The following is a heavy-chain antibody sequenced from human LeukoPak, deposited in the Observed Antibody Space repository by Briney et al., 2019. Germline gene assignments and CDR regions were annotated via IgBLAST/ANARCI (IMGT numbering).Heavy chain of an antibody. CDR3: ARGRYCSATTCWGGDAFDI. Sequence: SETLSLTCTVSGGSISTYYWSWLRQPAGKGLEWVGRIYTSATTNFNPSLKSRVTLSIDASKNQVSLRLSSVTAADTAVYYCARGRYCSATTCWGGDAFDIWGQGTAVTVSS. J-gene: IGHJ3*02. CDR2: IYTSATT. V-gene: IGHV4-4*07. D-gene: IGHD2-2*01. CDR1: GGSISTYY.